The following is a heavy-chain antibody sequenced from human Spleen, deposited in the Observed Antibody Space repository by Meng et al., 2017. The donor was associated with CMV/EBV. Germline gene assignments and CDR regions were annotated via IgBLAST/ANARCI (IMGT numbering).Heavy chain of an antibody. Sequence: GESLKISCAASRFTFSSYSMNWVRQAPGKGLEWVSSISSSSSYIYYADSVKGRFTISRDNAKNSLYLQMNSLRAEDTAVYYCAGLLGYCSSTSCYDGGINWFDPWGQGTLVTVSS. CDR1: RFTFSSYS. V-gene: IGHV3-21*01. CDR2: ISSSSSYI. D-gene: IGHD2-2*01. CDR3: AGLLGYCSSTSCYDGGINWFDP. J-gene: IGHJ5*02.